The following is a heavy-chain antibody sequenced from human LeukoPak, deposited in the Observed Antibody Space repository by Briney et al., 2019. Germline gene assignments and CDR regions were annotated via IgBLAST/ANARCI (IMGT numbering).Heavy chain of an antibody. CDR3: AKKEGNWNVFDY. V-gene: IGHV3-7*03. CDR1: GFTFSGYW. J-gene: IGHJ4*02. D-gene: IGHD1-20*01. Sequence: PGGSLRLSCVASGFTFSGYWMSWVRQAPGKGLEWVANINQDENEKYYVASVTGRFTISRDNSKNTLYLQIDSLRAEDTAVYYCAKKEGNWNVFDYWGQGTLVTVSS. CDR2: INQDENEK.